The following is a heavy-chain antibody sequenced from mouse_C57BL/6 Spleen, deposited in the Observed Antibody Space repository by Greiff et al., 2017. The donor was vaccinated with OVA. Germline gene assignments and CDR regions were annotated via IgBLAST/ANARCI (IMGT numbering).Heavy chain of an antibody. V-gene: IGHV5-4*03. J-gene: IGHJ3*01. D-gene: IGHD2-3*01. CDR3: ARPYDGYSAWVAY. CDR2: ISDGGGYT. Sequence: EVKLVESGGGLVKPGGSLKLSCAASGFTFSSYAMSWVRQTPEKRLEWVATISDGGGYTYYPDNVKGRFTISRDNAKNNRYLQMSHLKSEDTAMYYCARPYDGYSAWVAYWGQGTLGTVSA. CDR1: GFTFSSYA.